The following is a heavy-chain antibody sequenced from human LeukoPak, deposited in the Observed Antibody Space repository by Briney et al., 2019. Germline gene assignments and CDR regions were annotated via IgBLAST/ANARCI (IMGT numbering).Heavy chain of an antibody. CDR3: TRDGRGGDGYNSVF. V-gene: IGHV4-4*08. D-gene: IGHD5-24*01. CDR1: GGSIGGYY. CDR2: MSSSGTT. J-gene: IGHJ2*01. Sequence: PSETLSLTCSVSGGSIGGYYWSWVRHSPGKRLEWIGFMSSSGTTTYNPTLKSRVTIFVDPAKSHFSLKLRSVTAADTAVYYCTRDGRGGDGYNSVFWGRGTLVTVSS.